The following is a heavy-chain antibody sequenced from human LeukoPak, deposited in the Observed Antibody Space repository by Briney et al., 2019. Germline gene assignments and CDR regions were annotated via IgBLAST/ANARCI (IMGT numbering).Heavy chain of an antibody. CDR2: INPNSGGT. CDR1: GYTFTGYY. V-gene: IGHV1-2*02. J-gene: IGHJ3*02. Sequence: ASAKVSCKASGYTFTGYYMHWVRQAPGQGLEWMGWINPNSGGTNYAQKFQGRVTMTRDTSISTAYMELSRLRSDDTAVYYCARELSTADAFDIWGQGTMVTVSS. CDR3: ARELSTADAFDI.